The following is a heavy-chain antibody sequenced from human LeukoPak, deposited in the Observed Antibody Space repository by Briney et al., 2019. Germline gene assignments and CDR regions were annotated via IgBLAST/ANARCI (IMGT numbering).Heavy chain of an antibody. V-gene: IGHV4-4*07. Sequence: SETLSLTCTVSGGSISSYYWSWLRQPAGKGLEWIGRIYTSGSTYYNPSLKSRVTISVDTSKNQFSLKLSSVTAADTAVYYCAGGTYYDFWSGPVSWFDPWGQGTLVTVSS. CDR2: IYTSGST. CDR1: GGSISSYY. CDR3: AGGTYYDFWSGPVSWFDP. D-gene: IGHD3-3*01. J-gene: IGHJ5*02.